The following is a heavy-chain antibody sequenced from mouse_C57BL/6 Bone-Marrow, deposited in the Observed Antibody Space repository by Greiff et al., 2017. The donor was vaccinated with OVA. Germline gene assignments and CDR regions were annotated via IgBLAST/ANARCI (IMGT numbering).Heavy chain of an antibody. J-gene: IGHJ3*01. CDR3: ARRDGSSPWFAY. D-gene: IGHD1-1*01. Sequence: DVQLVESGGGLVKPGGSLKLSCAASGFTFSSYTMSWVRQTPEKRLEWVATISGGGGNTYYPDSVKGRFTISRDNAKNTLYLQMSSLRSEDTALCYCARRDGSSPWFAYWGQGTLVTVSA. CDR2: ISGGGGNT. CDR1: GFTFSSYT. V-gene: IGHV5-9*01.